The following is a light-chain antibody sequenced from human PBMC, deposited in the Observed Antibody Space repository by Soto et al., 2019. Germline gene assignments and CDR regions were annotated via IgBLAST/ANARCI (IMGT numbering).Light chain of an antibody. J-gene: IGLJ3*02. CDR2: DVT. CDR3: CSYAGSYTLV. V-gene: IGLV2-11*01. CDR1: SSDVGAHNW. Sequence: QSVLTQPRSVSGSPGQSVTISCAGTSSDVGAHNWVSWYQQHPGKVPKLIIYDVTRRPSGVPDRFSGSKSGNTASLTISGLQADDEADYYCCSYAGSYTLVFGGGTQLTVL.